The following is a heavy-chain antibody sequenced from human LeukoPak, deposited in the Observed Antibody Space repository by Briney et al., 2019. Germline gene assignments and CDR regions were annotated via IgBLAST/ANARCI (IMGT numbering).Heavy chain of an antibody. CDR2: IYHSGST. J-gene: IGHJ4*02. CDR3: VRQGAGVPFDY. V-gene: IGHV4-4*02. CDR1: GGSISSSNW. D-gene: IGHD3-10*01. Sequence: SETLSLTCAVSGGSISSSNWWSWVRQPPGKGLEWIGEIYHSGSTNYNPSLKSRVTISVDTSKNQFSLKLSSVTAADTAVYYCVRQGAGVPFDYWGRGTLVTVSS.